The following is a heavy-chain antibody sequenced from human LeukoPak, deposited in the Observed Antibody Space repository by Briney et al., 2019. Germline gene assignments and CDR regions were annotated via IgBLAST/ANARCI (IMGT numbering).Heavy chain of an antibody. J-gene: IGHJ4*02. V-gene: IGHV1-69-2*01. CDR1: GLTFSDYF. Sequence: ASVKVSCKASGLTFSDYFVHWVRQAPGKGLEWMGRVDPEDGKTLYAEKFRGRVTITADTSADTAYLDLSGLKSEDTAVYYCAAAVGWKAYDHWGQGTLVTVSS. CDR2: VDPEDGKT. D-gene: IGHD2-21*01. CDR3: AAAVGWKAYDH.